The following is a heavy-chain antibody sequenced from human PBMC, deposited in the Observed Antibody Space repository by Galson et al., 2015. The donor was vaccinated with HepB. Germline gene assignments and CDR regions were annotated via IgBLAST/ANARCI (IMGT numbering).Heavy chain of an antibody. D-gene: IGHD3-22*01. CDR2: ISYDGNNK. Sequence: SLRLSCAASGFTFSSYAMHWVRQAPGKGLEWVAVISYDGNNKYYADSVKGRFTISRDNSKNTLYLQMNSLRAEDTAVYYCARDCPYYYDSSGCIKGADDAFDIWGQGTMVTVSS. V-gene: IGHV3-30-3*01. J-gene: IGHJ3*02. CDR3: ARDCPYYYDSSGCIKGADDAFDI. CDR1: GFTFSSYA.